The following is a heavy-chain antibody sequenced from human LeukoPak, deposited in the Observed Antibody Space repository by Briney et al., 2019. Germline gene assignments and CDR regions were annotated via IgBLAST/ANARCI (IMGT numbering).Heavy chain of an antibody. Sequence: SETLSLTCTVSGYSISSGYYWGWIRQPPGKGLEWIGSIYHSGSTYYNPSLKSRVTISVDTSKNQFSLKLSSVTAAATAVYYCATSPNCSGGSCSSHPPEWNWSNPGGQETLVTVSS. J-gene: IGHJ5*02. CDR1: GYSISSGYY. CDR2: IYHSGST. D-gene: IGHD2-15*01. CDR3: ATSPNCSGGSCSSHPPEWNWSNP. V-gene: IGHV4-38-2*02.